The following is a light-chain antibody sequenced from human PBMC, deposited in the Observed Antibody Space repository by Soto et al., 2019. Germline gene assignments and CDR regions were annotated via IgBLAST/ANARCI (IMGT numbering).Light chain of an antibody. CDR1: QSVGSN. Sequence: EIVMTQSPATLSVSPGERATLSCRASQSVGSNFAWYRQKPGQAPRLLIYGASTSATGIPARFSGSGSGTEFTLTISSLQSEDFAVYYCQQYSNWPPGTFGQGTKVEIK. CDR3: QQYSNWPPGT. V-gene: IGKV3-15*01. CDR2: GAS. J-gene: IGKJ1*01.